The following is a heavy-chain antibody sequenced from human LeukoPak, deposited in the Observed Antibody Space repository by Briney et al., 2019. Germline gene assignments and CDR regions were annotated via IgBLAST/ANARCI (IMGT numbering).Heavy chain of an antibody. Sequence: ASVKVSCKASGYTFTSFAMNWVRQAPGQGLEWMGWINTNTGNPTYAQGFGGRFVFSLDTSVSTAYLQISSLKAEDTAVYYCARVQYYYDSSGYFLQSVDAFDIWGQGTMVTVSS. J-gene: IGHJ3*02. V-gene: IGHV7-4-1*02. CDR3: ARVQYYYDSSGYFLQSVDAFDI. D-gene: IGHD3-22*01. CDR2: INTNTGNP. CDR1: GYTFTSFA.